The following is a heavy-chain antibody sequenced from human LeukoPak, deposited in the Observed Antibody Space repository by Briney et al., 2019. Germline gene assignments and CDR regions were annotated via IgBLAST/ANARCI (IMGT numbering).Heavy chain of an antibody. CDR1: GYTFTSDY. J-gene: IGHJ4*02. CDR3: ARIGVGGSD. V-gene: IGHV1-46*01. Sequence: ASVTVSCTASGYTFTSDYMHWVRQAPGQGLEWMGIINPSGGSTSYAQKFQGRVTMTRDMSTSTVYMELSSLRSEDTAVYYCARIGVGGSDWGQGTLVTVSS. D-gene: IGHD2-2*01. CDR2: INPSGGST.